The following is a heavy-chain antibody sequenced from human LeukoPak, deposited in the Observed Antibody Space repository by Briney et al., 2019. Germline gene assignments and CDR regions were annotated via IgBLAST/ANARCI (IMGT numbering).Heavy chain of an antibody. J-gene: IGHJ5*02. CDR1: GYTFTSYY. CDR2: TNPSGGST. CDR3: TRVIGVFPDSSGHWSGYFDP. D-gene: IGHD6-19*01. Sequence: GASVKVSCKASGYTFTSYYMHWVRQAPGQGLEWMGITNPSGGSTSYAQKFQGRVTMTRDTSTSTVYMELSSLRSEDTAVYYCTRVIGVFPDSSGHWSGYFDPWGQGTLVTVSS. V-gene: IGHV1-46*03.